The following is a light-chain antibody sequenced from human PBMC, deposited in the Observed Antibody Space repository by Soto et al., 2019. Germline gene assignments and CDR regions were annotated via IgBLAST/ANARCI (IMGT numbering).Light chain of an antibody. V-gene: IGLV2-14*01. J-gene: IGLJ1*01. CDR3: CAYTSTSALYV. Sequence: QSALTQPASVSGSPGQSITISCTGTSHDIGGYKYVSWYQQHPGKAPKLMIYEVSNRPSGVSNRFSGSKSGNTASLTISGLQTEDEADYYCCAYTSTSALYVFGTGTKLTAL. CDR2: EVS. CDR1: SHDIGGYKY.